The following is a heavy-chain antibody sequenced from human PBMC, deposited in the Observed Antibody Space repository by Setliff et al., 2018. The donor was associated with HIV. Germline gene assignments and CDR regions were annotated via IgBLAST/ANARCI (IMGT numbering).Heavy chain of an antibody. Sequence: LSLTCAVYGPSFTGYYWNWIRQLPGKAFEWIGEINHSGVTYYNPSFKSRVNISLDLSKNQLSLRLTGLSGADTATYFCAAKPMIRGRPFAFWGQPTLVTVSS. CDR2: INHSGVT. D-gene: IGHD3-10*01. CDR3: AAKPMIRGRPFAF. V-gene: IGHV4-34*01. CDR1: GPSFTGYY. J-gene: IGHJ4*02.